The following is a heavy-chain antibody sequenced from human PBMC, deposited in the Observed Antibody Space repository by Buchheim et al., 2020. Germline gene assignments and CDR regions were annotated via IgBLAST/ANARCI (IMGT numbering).Heavy chain of an antibody. V-gene: IGHV6-1*01. J-gene: IGHJ4*02. CDR2: TYFRSRWYY. CDR3: ARFFGWNYGDY. D-gene: IGHD1-7*01. CDR1: GDSVSSNSAA. Sequence: QVQLQQSGPGLVQPSQTLSLTCAISGDSVSSNSAAWSWIRQSPSRGLEWLGRTYFRSRWYYGYALSVKSRITFKPDTSKNQFSLHLNSVTPEDTAVYYCARFFGWNYGDYWGQGT.